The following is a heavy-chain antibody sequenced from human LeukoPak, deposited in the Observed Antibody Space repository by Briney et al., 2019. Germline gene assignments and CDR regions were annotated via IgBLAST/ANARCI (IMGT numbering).Heavy chain of an antibody. CDR1: GFTFSNAW. D-gene: IGHD3-3*01. J-gene: IGHJ4*02. V-gene: IGHV3-74*01. Sequence: GGSLRLSCAASGFTFSNAWMSWVRQAPGKGLVWVSRINSDGSSTSYADSVKGRFTISRDNAKNTLYLQMNSLRAEDTAVYYCARARYYDFWSGYYSSLFDYWGQGTLVTVSS. CDR3: ARARYYDFWSGYYSSLFDY. CDR2: INSDGSST.